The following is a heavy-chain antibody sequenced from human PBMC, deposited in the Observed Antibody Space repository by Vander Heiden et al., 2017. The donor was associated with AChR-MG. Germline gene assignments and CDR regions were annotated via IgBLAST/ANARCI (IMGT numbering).Heavy chain of an antibody. V-gene: IGHV3-74*01. CDR1: GFTFSSYW. CDR3: ARKRSATNYYYYVWTS. CDR2: INSDGSNT. J-gene: IGHJ6*02. Sequence: VESGGGLVQPGGSLRLSCAASGFTFSSYWMHWVRQAPGKGLVWVSRINSDGSNTSYADSVKGRFTISRDNAKNTLYLQMNSLRAEDTAVYYCARKRSATNYYYYVWTSGAKGPRSPSP. D-gene: IGHD2-15*01.